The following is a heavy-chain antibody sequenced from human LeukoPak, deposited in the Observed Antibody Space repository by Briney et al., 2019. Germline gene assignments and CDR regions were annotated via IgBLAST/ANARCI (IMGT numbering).Heavy chain of an antibody. Sequence: PGGSLRLSCAASGFPFSTNDMSWVRQPPGKGLEWVSAISGSASGGTTYEDSVKGRFTISRDNSKGTLYLQMNSLRAEDTAVYYCAKVKTHWYFDNWGRGTLVTLSS. J-gene: IGHJ4*02. D-gene: IGHD1-1*01. V-gene: IGHV3-23*01. CDR2: ISGSASGGT. CDR1: GFPFSTND. CDR3: AKVKTHWYFDN.